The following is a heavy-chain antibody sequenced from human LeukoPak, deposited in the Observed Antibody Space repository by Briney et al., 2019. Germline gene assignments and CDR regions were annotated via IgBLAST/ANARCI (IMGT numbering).Heavy chain of an antibody. CDR3: AKERPNFYHSSSHSYGQNGDS. V-gene: IGHV3-23*01. Sequence: PGGSLRLSCAASGFTFTIYAMSWVRQAPGKGLEWVSSITSGGSNTCYADSVKGRFTISRDKSKNTLDLQMKSLRAEDSVICYCAKERPNFYHSSSHSYGQNGDSWGHGTLVTVSS. D-gene: IGHD3-22*01. CDR1: GFTFTIYA. CDR2: ITSGGSNT. J-gene: IGHJ5*01.